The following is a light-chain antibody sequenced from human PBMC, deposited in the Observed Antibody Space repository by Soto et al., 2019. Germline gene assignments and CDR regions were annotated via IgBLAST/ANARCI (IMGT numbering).Light chain of an antibody. Sequence: NFMLTQPHSVSESPGQTVTISCTRSSGSIASNHVPWYQQRPGSAPTTVIYEDNQRPSGVPDRFSGSIDSSSNSASLTISGLKTEDEADYYCQSYDSSNQVVFGGGTKLTVL. CDR3: QSYDSSNQVV. CDR2: EDN. J-gene: IGLJ2*01. V-gene: IGLV6-57*04. CDR1: SGSIASNH.